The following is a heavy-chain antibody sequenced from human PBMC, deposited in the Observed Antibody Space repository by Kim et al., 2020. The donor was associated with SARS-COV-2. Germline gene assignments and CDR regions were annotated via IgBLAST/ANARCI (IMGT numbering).Heavy chain of an antibody. V-gene: IGHV3-30-3*01. CDR2: ISYDGSKE. CDR1: GFALSNSP. CDR3: ARDLGWNYGLDY. Sequence: GGSLRLSCATSGFALSNSPMHWVRQAPGKGLEWVALISYDGSKEYYADSVKGRFTISKDNSRNTLYLQMNSLRADDTAVYYCARDLGWNYGLDYWGQGT. D-gene: IGHD1-7*01. J-gene: IGHJ4*02.